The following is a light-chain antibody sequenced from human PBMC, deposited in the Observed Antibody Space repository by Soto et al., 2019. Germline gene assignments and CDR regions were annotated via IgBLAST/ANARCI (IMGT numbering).Light chain of an antibody. CDR2: EVT. CDR1: SSDVGGYNY. J-gene: IGLJ1*01. CDR3: SSYTSRSTLV. V-gene: IGLV2-14*01. Sequence: LTQPASVSGSPGQSITISCTGTSSDVGGYNYVSWYQQHPGKAPKLMIYEVTNRPSGVSNRFSGSKSGNTASLTISGLQAEDEADYHCSSYTSRSTLVFGTGTKVTVL.